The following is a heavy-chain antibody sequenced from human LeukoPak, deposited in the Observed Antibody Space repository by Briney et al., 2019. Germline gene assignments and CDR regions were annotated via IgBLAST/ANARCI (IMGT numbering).Heavy chain of an antibody. D-gene: IGHD1-14*01. CDR2: FHYSGSTYSGST. CDR1: GGSISSTTSY. V-gene: IGHV4-39*01. Sequence: SETLSLTCTVSGGSISSTTSYWGWIRRPPGKGLEWIGNFHYSGSTYSGSTYYNPSLKSRVTISVDTSKNQFSLQLNSVTAADTAVYYCARHNPYFDYWGQGTLVTVSS. CDR3: ARHNPYFDY. J-gene: IGHJ4*02.